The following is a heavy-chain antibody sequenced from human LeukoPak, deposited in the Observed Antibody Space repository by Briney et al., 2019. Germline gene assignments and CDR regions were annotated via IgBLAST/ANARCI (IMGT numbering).Heavy chain of an antibody. D-gene: IGHD3-9*01. CDR2: ISSSSTTI. CDR3: VTNFDPDVD. Sequence: GGSLRLSCVASGFTFSSYAMSWARQAPGKGLEWVSYISSSSTTIHYADSVKGRFTISRDNAKNSVYLQMNSLRAEDTAVYYCVTNFDPDVDWGQGTLVTVSS. V-gene: IGHV3-48*01. CDR1: GFTFSSYA. J-gene: IGHJ4*02.